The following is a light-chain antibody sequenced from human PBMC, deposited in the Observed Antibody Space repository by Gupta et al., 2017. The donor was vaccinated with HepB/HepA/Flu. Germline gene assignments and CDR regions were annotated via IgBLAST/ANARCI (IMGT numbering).Light chain of an antibody. J-gene: IGKJ5*01. CDR2: AAS. V-gene: IGKV1-27*01. CDR3: QKDDSAPIT. CDR1: QGISNN. Sequence: DIQMTQSPSSLSASVGDRVTITCRASQGISNNLAWYQQKAGKVPKLLIYAASTLPSGVPSRFSGSGSGTDFTLTISSLQPEDVATYYCQKDDSAPITFGQGTRMEI.